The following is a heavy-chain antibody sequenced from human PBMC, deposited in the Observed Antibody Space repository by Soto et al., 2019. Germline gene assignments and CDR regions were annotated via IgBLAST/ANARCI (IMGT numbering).Heavy chain of an antibody. CDR1: GGTFSSYT. Sequence: QVQLVQSGAEVKKPGSSVKVSCKASGGTFSSYTISWVRQAPGQGLEWMGRIIPILGIANYAQKFQGRVTITAEKSTSTAYMELSSLISEDTAVYYCARDYGYCSGGSCYSGYWGQGTLVTVSS. D-gene: IGHD2-15*01. V-gene: IGHV1-69*08. CDR3: ARDYGYCSGGSCYSGY. CDR2: IIPILGIA. J-gene: IGHJ4*02.